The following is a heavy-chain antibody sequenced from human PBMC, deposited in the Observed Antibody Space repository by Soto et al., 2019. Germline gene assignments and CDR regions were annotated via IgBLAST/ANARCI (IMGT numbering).Heavy chain of an antibody. CDR2: IYSGGST. V-gene: IGHV3-53*01. CDR3: ARVPHVGISTS. Sequence: EVQLVESGGGLIQPGGSLRLSCAASGFNVSSNYMSWVRQAPGKGLEWLSVIYSGGSTYYAESVKGRFTISRDNSKNTLNLQMNAMRGEDTAVYDCARVPHVGISTSWGQGTLVTVSS. CDR1: GFNVSSNY. J-gene: IGHJ4*02. D-gene: IGHD2-2*01.